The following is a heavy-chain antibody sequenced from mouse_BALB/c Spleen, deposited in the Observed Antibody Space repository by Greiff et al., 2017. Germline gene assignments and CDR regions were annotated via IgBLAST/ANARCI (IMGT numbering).Heavy chain of an antibody. V-gene: IGHV1-9*01. CDR1: GYTFSSYW. Sequence: VKLQESGAELMKPGASVKISCKATGYTFSSYWIEWVKQRPGHGLEWIGEILPGSGSTNYNEKFKGKATFTADTSSNTAYMQLSSLTSEDSAVYYCASNWDEGAWFAYWGQGTLVTVSA. CDR2: ILPGSGST. CDR3: ASNWDEGAWFAY. D-gene: IGHD4-1*01. J-gene: IGHJ3*01.